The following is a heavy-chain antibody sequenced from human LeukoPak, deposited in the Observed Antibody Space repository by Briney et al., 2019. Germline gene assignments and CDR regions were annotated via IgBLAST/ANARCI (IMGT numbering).Heavy chain of an antibody. J-gene: IGHJ4*02. Sequence: SETLSLTCAVSGCSISSSNWWSWVRQPPGKGLEWIGEIYHSGSTNYNPSLKSRVTISVDKSKNQFSLKLSSVTAADTAVYYCAVYGQSYFFDYWGQGTLVTVSS. CDR2: IYHSGST. V-gene: IGHV4-4*02. D-gene: IGHD5/OR15-5a*01. CDR1: GCSISSSNW. CDR3: AVYGQSYFFDY.